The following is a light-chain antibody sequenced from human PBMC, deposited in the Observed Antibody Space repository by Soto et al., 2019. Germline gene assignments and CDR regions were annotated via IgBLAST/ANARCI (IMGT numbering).Light chain of an antibody. CDR1: QFVCTN. V-gene: IGKV3-15*01. J-gene: IGKJ4*01. CDR3: QQFNNWPPLT. Sequence: EVVMTQSPATLSVSPGERATLSCRASQFVCTNLAWYQQKPGQAPRLLIYSASTRATGIPARFSGSGSGTEFTLTISSLQSEDSAVYYCQQFNNWPPLTFGGGTKVEIK. CDR2: SAS.